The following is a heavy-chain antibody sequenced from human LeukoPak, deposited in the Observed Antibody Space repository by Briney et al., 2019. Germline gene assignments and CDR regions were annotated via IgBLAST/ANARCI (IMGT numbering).Heavy chain of an antibody. V-gene: IGHV3-20*04. CDR3: ARAQTYGDSSLLLDF. J-gene: IGHJ4*02. CDR1: GFTFGNYG. CDR2: INWNGGST. D-gene: IGHD4-17*01. Sequence: GRSLRLSCAASGFTFGNYGMSWVRHAPGKGLEWVSGINWNGGSTAYADSVEGRFTISRDNAKNSQYLQMNSLRVEDTALYYCARAQTYGDSSLLLDFWGEGTLVTVSS.